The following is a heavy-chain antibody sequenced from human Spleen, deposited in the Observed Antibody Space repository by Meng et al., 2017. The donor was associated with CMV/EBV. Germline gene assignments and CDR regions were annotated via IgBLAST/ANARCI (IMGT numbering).Heavy chain of an antibody. Sequence: CKASGYNFDIFGIAWVRQAPGQGLEWVGWVSAENGDTDYGQKFQGRVTVTADTFTNTAYMEMRSLRSDDSAMYYCARAGAAVTTNFDFWGQGTLVTVSS. CDR3: ARAGAAVTTNFDF. J-gene: IGHJ4*02. V-gene: IGHV1-18*01. D-gene: IGHD4-17*01. CDR2: VSAENGDT. CDR1: GYNFDIFG.